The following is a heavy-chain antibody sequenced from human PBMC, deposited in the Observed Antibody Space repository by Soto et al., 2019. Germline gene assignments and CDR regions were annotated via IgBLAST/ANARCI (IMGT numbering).Heavy chain of an antibody. D-gene: IGHD3-16*01. V-gene: IGHV3-30*04. CDR3: AKDLYYYDFSLDDS. CDR1: VFTFSSYA. J-gene: IGHJ5*02. Sequence: GGSLRLSCTGSVFTFSSYAMHWVRLAPGKGLEWVAVVSYDGSIENYADSVRGRFTISRDNSKNTVFLQMNSLRVEDTAVYYCAKDLYYYDFSLDDSWGQGTLVTVSS. CDR2: VSYDGSIE.